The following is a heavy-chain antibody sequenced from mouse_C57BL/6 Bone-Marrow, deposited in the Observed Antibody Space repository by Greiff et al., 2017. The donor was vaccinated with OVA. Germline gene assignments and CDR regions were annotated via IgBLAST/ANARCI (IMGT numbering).Heavy chain of an antibody. Sequence: QVQLQQPGAELVKPGASVKLSCKASGYTFTSYWMHWVKQRPGQGLEWIGMIHPNSGSTNYNEKFKSKATLTVDKSSSTAYMQLSSLTSEDSAVYYCARLLRYLLKYFEVWGTGTTVTVSS. D-gene: IGHD1-1*01. V-gene: IGHV1-64*01. CDR1: GYTFTSYW. CDR3: ARLLRYLLKYFEV. J-gene: IGHJ1*03. CDR2: IHPNSGST.